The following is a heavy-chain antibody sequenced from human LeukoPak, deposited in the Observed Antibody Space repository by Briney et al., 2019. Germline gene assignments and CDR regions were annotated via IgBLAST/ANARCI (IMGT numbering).Heavy chain of an antibody. J-gene: IGHJ5*02. CDR3: AGDGDDSSGYYFSSWFDP. V-gene: IGHV1-69*01. CDR2: IIPIFGTA. D-gene: IGHD3-22*01. Sequence: SVKVSCKASGGTFSSYAISWARQAPGQGLEWMGGIIPIFGTANYAQKFQGRVTITADESTSTAYMELSSLRSEDTAVYYCAGDGDDSSGYYFSSWFDPWGQGTLVTVSS. CDR1: GGTFSSYA.